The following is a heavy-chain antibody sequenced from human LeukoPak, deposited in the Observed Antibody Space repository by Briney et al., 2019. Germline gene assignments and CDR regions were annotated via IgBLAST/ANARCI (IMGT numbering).Heavy chain of an antibody. V-gene: IGHV4-39*01. Sequence: PSETLSLTCTVSGGSTSSSSFYWVWIRQPPGKGLECIGRISYSGRTYYNPSLQSRVTISVDTSKNQFSLRLSSVTAADTAVYYCARLRAYYYDSSGYYNFDFWGQGTLVTVSS. J-gene: IGHJ4*02. CDR1: GGSTSSSSFY. D-gene: IGHD3-22*01. CDR2: ISYSGRT. CDR3: ARLRAYYYDSSGYYNFDF.